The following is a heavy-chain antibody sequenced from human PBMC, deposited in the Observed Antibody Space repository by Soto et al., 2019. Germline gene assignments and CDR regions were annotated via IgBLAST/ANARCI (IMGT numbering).Heavy chain of an antibody. D-gene: IGHD5-18*01. CDR3: ARDWDTAMITPAFDY. Sequence: LRLSCSASGFTFSSYGMHWVRQAPGKGLEWVSSISSSSRYIYYADSLKGRFTISRDNAKNSLYLQMNSLRAEDTAVYYCARDWDTAMITPAFDYWGQGTLVTVSS. CDR2: ISSSSRYI. J-gene: IGHJ4*02. CDR1: GFTFSSYG. V-gene: IGHV3-21*01.